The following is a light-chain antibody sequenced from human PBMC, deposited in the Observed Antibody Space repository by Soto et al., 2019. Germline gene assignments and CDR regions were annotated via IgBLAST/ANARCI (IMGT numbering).Light chain of an antibody. CDR3: QSYDSTLSGYV. V-gene: IGLV1-40*01. J-gene: IGLJ1*01. Sequence: QLVLTQPPSVSGAPGQRVTISCTGSSSNIGAGYNVNWYQQLPGAAPKLLIYDNSNRPSGVPDRFSGSKSGTSASLAISGLQAEDEADYYCQSYDSTLSGYVFGTGTKLTVL. CDR1: SSNIGAGYN. CDR2: DNS.